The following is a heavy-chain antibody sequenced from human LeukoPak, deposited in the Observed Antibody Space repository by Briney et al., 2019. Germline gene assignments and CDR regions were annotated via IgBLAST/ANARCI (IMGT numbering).Heavy chain of an antibody. D-gene: IGHD2-2*01. CDR3: ARAPTVLVGYCSSSSCQADY. CDR2: ISISSSTI. CDR1: GFTFSSYS. Sequence: GGSLRLSCAASGFTFSSYSMNWVRRAPGKGLEWVSYISISSSTIHYADSVKGRFTISRDNAKNSLYLQMNSLRVEDTAVYYCARAPTVLVGYCSSSSCQADYWGQGTLVTVSS. V-gene: IGHV3-48*04. J-gene: IGHJ4*02.